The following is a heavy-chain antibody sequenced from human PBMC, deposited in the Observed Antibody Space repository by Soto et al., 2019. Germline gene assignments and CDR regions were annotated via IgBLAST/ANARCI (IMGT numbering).Heavy chain of an antibody. Sequence: PGGSLRLSCAASGFTFSSYGMHWVRQAPGKGLEWVAVIWYDGSNKYYADSVKGRFTISRDNSKNTLYLQMNSLRAEDTAVYYCARDRDDRSGYYYCPLDYWGQGTLVTVSS. CDR1: GFTFSSYG. V-gene: IGHV3-33*01. CDR2: IWYDGSNK. CDR3: ARDRDDRSGYYYCPLDY. J-gene: IGHJ4*02. D-gene: IGHD3-22*01.